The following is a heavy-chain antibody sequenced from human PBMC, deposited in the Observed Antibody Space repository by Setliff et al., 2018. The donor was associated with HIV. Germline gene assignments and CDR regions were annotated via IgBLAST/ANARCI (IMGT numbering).Heavy chain of an antibody. CDR2: ISSSSSTI. CDR1: GFTFSSYS. D-gene: IGHD1-26*01. V-gene: IGHV3-48*01. J-gene: IGHJ4*02. CDR3: ARDGRIGVDY. Sequence: PGGSLRLSCAASGFTFSSYSMNWVRQAPGKGLEWVSYISSSSSTIYYADSVKGRFTISRDNAKNSLYLQMNSLRAEDTAVYYCARDGRIGVDYWGQGVLVTVSS.